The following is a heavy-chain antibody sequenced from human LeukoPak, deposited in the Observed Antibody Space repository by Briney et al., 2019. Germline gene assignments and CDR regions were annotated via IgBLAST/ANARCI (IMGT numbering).Heavy chain of an antibody. J-gene: IGHJ4*02. D-gene: IGHD1/OR15-1a*01. CDR1: GFTFSSYA. CDR2: ISGSGGST. V-gene: IGHV3-23*01. CDR3: AKGTKPVMTIPDY. Sequence: GGSLRLSCAASGFTFSSYAMSWVRQAPGKGLEWVSAISGSGGSTYYADSMKGRFTISRDNAKNSLFLQMNSLRAEDTAMYYCAKGTKPVMTIPDYWGQGILVTVSS.